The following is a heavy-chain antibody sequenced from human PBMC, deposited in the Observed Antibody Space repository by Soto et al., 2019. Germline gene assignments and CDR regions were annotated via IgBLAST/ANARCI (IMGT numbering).Heavy chain of an antibody. CDR2: ISAYNGNT. Sequence: ASVKVSCKTSGYTFNTYGISWVRQAPGQGLEWMGWISAYNGNTNYAQKLQGRVTMTTDTSTSTAYMELRSLRSDDTAVYYCARDRSTYGGGGTGEVKENWFDPWGQGALVTVSS. CDR1: GYTFNTYG. CDR3: ARDRSTYGGGGTGEVKENWFDP. V-gene: IGHV1-18*01. J-gene: IGHJ5*02. D-gene: IGHD2-8*01.